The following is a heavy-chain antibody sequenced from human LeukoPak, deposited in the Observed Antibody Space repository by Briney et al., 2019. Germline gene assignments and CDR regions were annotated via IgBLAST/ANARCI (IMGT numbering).Heavy chain of an antibody. CDR1: GGSISSGGYY. V-gene: IGHV4-30-2*01. CDR2: INHTGST. J-gene: IGHJ3*02. D-gene: IGHD3-22*01. Sequence: SETLSLTCTVSGGSISSGGYYWSWIRQPPGKGLEWIGYINHTGSTYYNPSLKSRVTISVDRSKNQFSLKLSSVTAADTAVYYCARGSGYLAFDIWGQGTMVTVSS. CDR3: ARGSGYLAFDI.